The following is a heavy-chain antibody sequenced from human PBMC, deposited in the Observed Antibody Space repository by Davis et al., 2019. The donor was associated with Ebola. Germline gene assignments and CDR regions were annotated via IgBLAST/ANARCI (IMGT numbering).Heavy chain of an antibody. V-gene: IGHV1-2*06. CDR1: GYTFAAHY. J-gene: IGHJ5*02. CDR2: INHNFGGT. CDR3: ARGHTYGRWDDRFDP. D-gene: IGHD5-18*01. Sequence: ASVQVSCKASGYTFAAHYIHWVRQAPGQGFVWVGRINHNFGGTIYAQKFQGRVTMTIDTSINTAYMELDRLKSDDTALYYCARGHTYGRWDDRFDPWGQGTLVTVSS.